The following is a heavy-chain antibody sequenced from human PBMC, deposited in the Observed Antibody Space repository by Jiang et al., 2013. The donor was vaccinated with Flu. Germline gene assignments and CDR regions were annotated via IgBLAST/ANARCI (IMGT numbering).Heavy chain of an antibody. J-gene: IGHJ3*02. V-gene: IGHV4-59*01. Sequence: GSGLVKPSETLSLTCTVSGGSISNYYWTWIRQPPGKGLEWIGYIYYSGSTNYNPSLKSRVTISVDTSKNQFSLKLSSVTAADTAVYYCARVYDSSGYYYWDAFDIWGQGTMVTVSS. CDR1: GGSISNYY. CDR2: IYYSGST. CDR3: ARVYDSSGYYYWDAFDI. D-gene: IGHD3-22*01.